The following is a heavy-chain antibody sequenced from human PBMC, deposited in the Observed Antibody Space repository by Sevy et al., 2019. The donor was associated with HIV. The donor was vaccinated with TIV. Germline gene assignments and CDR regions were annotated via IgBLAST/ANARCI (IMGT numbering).Heavy chain of an antibody. J-gene: IGHJ4*02. CDR3: AREKTTAFAFDL. V-gene: IGHV4-4*02. D-gene: IGHD4-17*01. CDR2: VYDSGST. Sequence: SETLSLTCAVSGGCISSTNWWSWVRQPPGKGLEWIGEVYDSGSTNYNPSLKSRVSISVDKAKNQFSVKLSSVTAADTAVYYCAREKTTAFAFDLWGQGALVTVSS. CDR1: GGCISSTNW.